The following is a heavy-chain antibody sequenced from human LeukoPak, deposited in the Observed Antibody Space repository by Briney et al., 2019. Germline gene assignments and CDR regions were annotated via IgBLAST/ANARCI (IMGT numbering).Heavy chain of an antibody. D-gene: IGHD4/OR15-4a*01. CDR3: TRRLSNGATLNYFDY. J-gene: IGHJ4*02. V-gene: IGHV4-59*08. Sequence: SETLSLTCTVSGGSISSYYWSWIRQTPGKGLEWLGNIFDSGDTNYNPSLQSRVTISVDTSKKQFSLKLRSVTAADTAVYYCTRRLSNGATLNYFDYWGQGTLVTVSS. CDR2: IFDSGDT. CDR1: GGSISSYY.